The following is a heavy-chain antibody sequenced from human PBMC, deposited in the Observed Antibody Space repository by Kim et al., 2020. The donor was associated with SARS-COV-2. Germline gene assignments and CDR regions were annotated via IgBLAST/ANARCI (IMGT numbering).Heavy chain of an antibody. CDR3: ARPSRGWYYDILTGYSGEPFDY. V-gene: IGHV1-46*01. Sequence: ASVKVSCKASGYTFTSYYMHWVRQAPGQGLEWMGIINPSGGSTSYAQKFQGRVTMTRDTSTSTVYMELSSLRSEDTAVYYCARPSRGWYYDILTGYSGEPFDYWGQGTLVTVSS. CDR1: GYTFTSYY. CDR2: INPSGGST. D-gene: IGHD3-9*01. J-gene: IGHJ4*02.